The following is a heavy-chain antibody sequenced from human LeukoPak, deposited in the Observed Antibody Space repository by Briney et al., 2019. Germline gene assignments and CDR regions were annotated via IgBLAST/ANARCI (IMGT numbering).Heavy chain of an antibody. CDR1: GGSISSSSYY. J-gene: IGHJ4*01. CDR2: IYYSGST. CDR3: AKEDYGSGSYYPDY. Sequence: PSETLSLTCTVSGGSISSSSYYWGWMRQPPGKGLEWIGSIYYSGSTYYNPSLKSRVTISVDTSKNQFSLKLSSVTAADTAVYYCAKEDYGSGSYYPDYWGQGTLVTVSS. V-gene: IGHV4-39*02. D-gene: IGHD3-10*01.